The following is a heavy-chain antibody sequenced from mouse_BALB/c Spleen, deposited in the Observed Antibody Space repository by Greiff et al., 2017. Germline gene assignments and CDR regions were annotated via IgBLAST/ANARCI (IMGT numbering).Heavy chain of an antibody. CDR1: GYAFTSYN. Sequence: EVKVVESGPELVKPGASVKVSCKASGYAFTSYNMYWVKQSHGKSLEWIGYIDPYNGGTSYNQKFKGKATLTVDKSSSTAYMHLNSLTSEDSAVYYCATSTMITTTHYFDYWGQGTTLTVSS. J-gene: IGHJ2*01. D-gene: IGHD2-4*01. CDR3: ATSTMITTTHYFDY. CDR2: IDPYNGGT. V-gene: IGHV1S135*01.